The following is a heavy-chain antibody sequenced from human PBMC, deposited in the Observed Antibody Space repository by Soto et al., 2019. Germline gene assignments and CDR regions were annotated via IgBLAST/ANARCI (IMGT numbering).Heavy chain of an antibody. J-gene: IGHJ6*02. CDR1: GGSISSSSYY. Sequence: PSGTLSLTCTVSGGSISSSSYYWGWIRQPPGKGLEWIGSIYYSGSTYYNLSLKSRVTISVDTSKNQFSLKLSSVTAADTAVYYCARVSGSYYYGMDVWGQGTTVTVSS. V-gene: IGHV4-39*07. CDR2: IYYSGST. CDR3: ARVSGSYYYGMDV. D-gene: IGHD1-26*01.